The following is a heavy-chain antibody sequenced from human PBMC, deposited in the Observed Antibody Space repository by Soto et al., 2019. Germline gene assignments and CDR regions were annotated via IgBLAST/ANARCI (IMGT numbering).Heavy chain of an antibody. CDR3: ARVANWSVPPYYYYGMAV. CDR2: IAYSGST. CDR1: GGSISSGDYY. Sequence: QVQLQESGPGLVKPSQTLSLTCTVSGGSISSGDYYWSWIRQPPGKGLEWIGYIAYSGSTYYNPSLKSRMTVSVHTSKNQFSLKLNSVTAADTAVYYCARVANWSVPPYYYYGMAVWGQGTTVTVSS. J-gene: IGHJ6*02. V-gene: IGHV4-30-4*01. D-gene: IGHD1-1*01.